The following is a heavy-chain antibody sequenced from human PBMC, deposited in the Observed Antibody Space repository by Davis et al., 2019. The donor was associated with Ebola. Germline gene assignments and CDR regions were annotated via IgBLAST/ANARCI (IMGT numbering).Heavy chain of an antibody. CDR3: TRGERYYDGSGPFVGEGAYYMDV. D-gene: IGHD3-22*01. Sequence: PGGYLRLSCAASGFRFDDHSMAWVRQVPGKGLEWVASIDWTSGRTPYLGSVKGRFTISRDNSKNSLYLQMNNLRTEDTALYYCTRGERYYDGSGPFVGEGAYYMDVWGKGTTVTVSS. J-gene: IGHJ6*03. CDR2: IDWTSGRT. V-gene: IGHV3-20*04. CDR1: GFRFDDHS.